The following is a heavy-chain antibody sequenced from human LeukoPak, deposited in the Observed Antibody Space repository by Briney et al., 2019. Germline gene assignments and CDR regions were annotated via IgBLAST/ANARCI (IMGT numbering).Heavy chain of an antibody. Sequence: GGSLRLSCAASGFTFSTYTMNWVRQAPGKGLEWVSSISSGGSYKYYADSVKGRSTVSRDNAKNSLYLQMNSLRAEDTAVYYCAKDQGDGYNFWDYWGQGTLVTVSS. J-gene: IGHJ4*02. D-gene: IGHD5-12*01. CDR2: ISSGGSYK. V-gene: IGHV3-21*01. CDR3: AKDQGDGYNFWDY. CDR1: GFTFSTYT.